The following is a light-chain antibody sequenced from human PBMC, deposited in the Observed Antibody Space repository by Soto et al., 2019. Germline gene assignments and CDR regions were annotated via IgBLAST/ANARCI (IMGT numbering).Light chain of an antibody. Sequence: QSALTQPASVPGSPGQSITISCTGTSSDVGGYNYVSWYQQHPGKAPKLMIYEVSNRPSGVSNRFSGSKSGNTASLTISGLQAEDEADYYCSSYTSSSTYVFGPGTKLTVL. CDR2: EVS. J-gene: IGLJ1*01. CDR1: SSDVGGYNY. V-gene: IGLV2-14*01. CDR3: SSYTSSSTYV.